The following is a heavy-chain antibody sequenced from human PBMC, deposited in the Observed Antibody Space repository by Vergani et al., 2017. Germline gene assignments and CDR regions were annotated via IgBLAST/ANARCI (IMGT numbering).Heavy chain of an antibody. D-gene: IGHD3-3*01. V-gene: IGHV5-51*01. CDR3: AGHLERQLGFQH. J-gene: IGHJ1*01. Sequence: EVQLVQSGAEVKKPGESLKISCKGSGYTFTNYWIGWVRQMPGKGLEWMGIIYPGDSDIRYSPSFQGQVTISAEQSISTAYLHWSSLKASDTAMYYCAGHLERQLGFQHWGQGTLVTVSS. CDR2: IYPGDSDI. CDR1: GYTFTNYW.